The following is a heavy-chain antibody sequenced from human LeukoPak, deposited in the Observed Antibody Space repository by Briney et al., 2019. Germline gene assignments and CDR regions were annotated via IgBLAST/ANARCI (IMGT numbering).Heavy chain of an antibody. Sequence: GGSLRLSCAASGFTFSSYGMHWVRQAPGKGLEWVAFIRYDGSNKYYADSVKGRFTISRDNSKNTLYLQMNSLRAEDTAVYYCAKDLGDYVWPYYMDVWGKGTTVTVSS. CDR2: IRYDGSNK. J-gene: IGHJ6*03. V-gene: IGHV3-30*02. CDR3: AKDLGDYVWPYYMDV. CDR1: GFTFSSYG. D-gene: IGHD3-16*01.